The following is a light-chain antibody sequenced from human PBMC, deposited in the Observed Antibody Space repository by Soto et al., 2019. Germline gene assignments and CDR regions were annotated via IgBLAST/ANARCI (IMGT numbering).Light chain of an antibody. Sequence: EIVMTQSPPGTLSASPGERATLSCRASQSVSSDLAWYQQKPGQAPRLLIYGASARATGVPARFSGSESGTDFTLTISSLQSEDFAVYHCQQYHSWPPTFGQGTRLEIK. J-gene: IGKJ2*01. CDR3: QQYHSWPPT. V-gene: IGKV3-15*01. CDR1: QSVSSD. CDR2: GAS.